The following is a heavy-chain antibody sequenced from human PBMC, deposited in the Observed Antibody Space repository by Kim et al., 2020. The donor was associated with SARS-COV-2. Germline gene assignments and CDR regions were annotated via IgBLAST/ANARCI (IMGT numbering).Heavy chain of an antibody. J-gene: IGHJ4*02. CDR3: ASLGGGYEHTGYSSGLHYFDY. CDR1: GFTFSSYW. D-gene: IGHD6-19*01. Sequence: GGSLRLSCAASGFTFSSYWMSWVRQAPGKGLEWVANIKQDGSEKYYVDSVKGRFTISRDNAKNSLYLQMNSLRAEDTAVYYCASLGGGYEHTGYSSGLHYFDYWGQGTLVTVSS. CDR2: IKQDGSEK. V-gene: IGHV3-7*03.